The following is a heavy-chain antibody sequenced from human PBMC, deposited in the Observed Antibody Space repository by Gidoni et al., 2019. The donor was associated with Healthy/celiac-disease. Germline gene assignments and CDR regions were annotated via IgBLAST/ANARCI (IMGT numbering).Heavy chain of an antibody. Sequence: QVQLVQSGAAVKKPGSSVNVSCTASGGTFSSYAISWVRPAPGQGLEWMGGIIPIFGTANYAQKFQGRVTITADESTSTAYMELSSLRSEDTAVYYCAREDRNSSPTLGGWGQGTLVTVSS. CDR1: GGTFSSYA. CDR2: IIPIFGTA. V-gene: IGHV1-69*01. D-gene: IGHD3-16*01. J-gene: IGHJ4*02. CDR3: AREDRNSSPTLGG.